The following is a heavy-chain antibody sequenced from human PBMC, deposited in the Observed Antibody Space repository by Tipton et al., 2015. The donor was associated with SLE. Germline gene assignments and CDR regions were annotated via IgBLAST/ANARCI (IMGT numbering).Heavy chain of an antibody. V-gene: IGHV3-30*19. D-gene: IGHD2-2*01. CDR2: ISYDGSNK. CDR1: GFTFSSYG. J-gene: IGHJ3*02. Sequence: SLRLSCAASGFTFSSYGMHWVRQAPGKGLEWVAVISYDGSNKYYADSVKGRFTISRDNSKNTLYLQMNSLRAEDTAVYYCARIDCSSTSCPNAFDIWGQGTMVTVSS. CDR3: ARIDCSSTSCPNAFDI.